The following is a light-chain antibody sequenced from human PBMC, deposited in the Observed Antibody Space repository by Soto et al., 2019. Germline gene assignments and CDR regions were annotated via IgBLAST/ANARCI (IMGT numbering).Light chain of an antibody. V-gene: IGKV3-20*01. CDR1: QSVSSSY. CDR3: QQYGSSPHT. CDR2: GAS. Sequence: EIVLTQSPGTLSLSPGERATLSCRASQSVSSSYLAWYQHKPGQAPRLLIYGASSGATGIPDRFSGSGSGTDFTLTISRLEPEEFAVYYCQQYGSSPHTFGQGTKLEIK. J-gene: IGKJ2*01.